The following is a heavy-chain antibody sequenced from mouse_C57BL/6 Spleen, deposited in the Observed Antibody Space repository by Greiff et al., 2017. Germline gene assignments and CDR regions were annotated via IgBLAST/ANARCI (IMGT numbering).Heavy chain of an antibody. J-gene: IGHJ4*01. D-gene: IGHD1-1*01. Sequence: EVQLQESEGGLVQPGSSMKLSCTASGFTFSDYYMAWVRQVPEKGLEWVANINYDGSSTYYLDSLKSRFIISRDNAKNILYLQMSSLKSEDTATYYCARVYGSFYAMDYWGQGTSVTVSS. CDR3: ARVYGSFYAMDY. CDR1: GFTFSDYY. V-gene: IGHV5-16*01. CDR2: INYDGSST.